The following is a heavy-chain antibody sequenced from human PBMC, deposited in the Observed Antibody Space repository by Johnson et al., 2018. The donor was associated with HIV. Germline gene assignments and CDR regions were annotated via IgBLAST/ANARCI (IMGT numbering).Heavy chain of an antibody. CDR1: GLSVSSNY. Sequence: VQLVESGGGLVQPGGSLRLSCAASGLSVSSNYMTWVRQGPGKGLEWVSVIDSGGGTKYADSVTGRFIISRDNSKNTLYLQMNSLRAEDTAVYFCARGCRDGYTCDVFDVWGQGTRVTVSS. CDR2: IDSGGGT. V-gene: IGHV3-66*01. CDR3: ARGCRDGYTCDVFDV. J-gene: IGHJ3*01. D-gene: IGHD5-24*01.